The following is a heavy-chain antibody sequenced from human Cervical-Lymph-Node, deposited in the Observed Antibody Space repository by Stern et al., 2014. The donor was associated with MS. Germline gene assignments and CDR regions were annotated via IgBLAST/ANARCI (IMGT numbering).Heavy chain of an antibody. CDR3: ARGQRYFDY. Sequence: QVQLLQPGPEVKKTGASVKLSCKAPGYTFTSSSMHWVRQAPGQGLEWMGIINPSGDSTTYAPKFQGRVTMTRDTSSSTVYMELSSLGSEDTAVYYCARGQRYFDYWGQGTLVTVSS. CDR1: GYTFTSSS. J-gene: IGHJ4*02. V-gene: IGHV1-46*01. CDR2: INPSGDST.